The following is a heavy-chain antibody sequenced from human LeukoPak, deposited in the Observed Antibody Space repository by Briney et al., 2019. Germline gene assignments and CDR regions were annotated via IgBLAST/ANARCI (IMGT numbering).Heavy chain of an antibody. D-gene: IGHD3-22*01. Sequence: ASVKLSCKVSGESITELGMHWVRQSPGKGLEWMGGLVPENYQTIYAQDFQGRVTMTEDTSTDTAYMELSSLRSEDTAIYYCALASDYYDSSGYYLEIWGQGTLVTVSA. CDR2: LVPENYQT. CDR3: ALASDYYDSSGYYLEI. CDR1: GESITELG. V-gene: IGHV1-24*01. J-gene: IGHJ3*02.